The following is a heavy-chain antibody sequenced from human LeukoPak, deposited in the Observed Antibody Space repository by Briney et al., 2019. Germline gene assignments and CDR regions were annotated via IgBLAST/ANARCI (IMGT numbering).Heavy chain of an antibody. Sequence: ASVKVSCKASGYTFTSYYMHWVRQAPGQGLEWMGIINPSGGSTSYAQKFQGRVTMTRDMSTSTVYMELSSLRSEDTAVYYCARGSRRDGYNTDFDYWGQGTLVTVSS. CDR3: ARGSRRDGYNTDFDY. D-gene: IGHD5-24*01. J-gene: IGHJ4*02. CDR1: GYTFTSYY. V-gene: IGHV1-46*01. CDR2: INPSGGST.